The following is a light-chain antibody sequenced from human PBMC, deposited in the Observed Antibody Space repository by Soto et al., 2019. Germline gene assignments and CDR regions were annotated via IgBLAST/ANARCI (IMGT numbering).Light chain of an antibody. CDR3: QQYNSFSLIT. Sequence: DIQMTQSPSSVSASVGDSVFITCRASQDISSWVAWYQQKPGKAPKILISDASILENGVPSRFSGTGSGTEFTLTISNLQPDDFATYFCQQYNSFSLITFGQGTRLEIK. CDR1: QDISSW. J-gene: IGKJ5*01. CDR2: DAS. V-gene: IGKV1-5*01.